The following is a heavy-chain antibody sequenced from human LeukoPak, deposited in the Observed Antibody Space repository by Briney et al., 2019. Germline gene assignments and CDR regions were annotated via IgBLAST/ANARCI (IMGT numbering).Heavy chain of an antibody. CDR3: AREGYSSSWVDY. V-gene: IGHV4-34*01. J-gene: IGHJ4*02. Sequence: SETLSLTCAVYGVSFSGYYWSWIRQPPGKGLEWIGEINHSGSTNYNPSLKSRVTISVDTSKNQFSLKLSSVTAADTAVYYCAREGYSSSWVDYWGQGTLVTVSS. CDR1: GVSFSGYY. D-gene: IGHD6-13*01. CDR2: INHSGST.